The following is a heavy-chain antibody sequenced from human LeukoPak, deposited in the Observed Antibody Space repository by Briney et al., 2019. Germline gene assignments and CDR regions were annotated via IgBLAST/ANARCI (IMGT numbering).Heavy chain of an antibody. CDR1: GGSISSYY. CDR3: ARHYFYGSDSYRRAFDI. CDR2: ISYSGST. J-gene: IGHJ3*02. D-gene: IGHD3-22*01. Sequence: SETLSLTCTVSGGSISSYYWSWIRQSPGRGLEWIGYISYSGSTNYNPSLESRVTISVDTSKNQFSLKLSSVTAADTAVYYCARHYFYGSDSYRRAFDIWGQGTVVTVSS. V-gene: IGHV4-59*08.